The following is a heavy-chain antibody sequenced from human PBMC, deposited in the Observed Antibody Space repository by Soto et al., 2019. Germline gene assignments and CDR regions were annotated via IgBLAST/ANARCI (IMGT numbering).Heavy chain of an antibody. CDR3: AKSGYFEWRYFDY. D-gene: IGHD3-9*01. J-gene: IGHJ4*02. Sequence: GGTLSLTCAVSGFTLNRNSIYWVRKGPGKGREWLAVISYDGSNKYYADSVKVRFTISRDNSKNNLYLQMNSLIAEDTALYYCAKSGYFEWRYFDYWGQGTLVTVSS. V-gene: IGHV3-30*18. CDR1: GFTLNRNS. CDR2: ISYDGSNK.